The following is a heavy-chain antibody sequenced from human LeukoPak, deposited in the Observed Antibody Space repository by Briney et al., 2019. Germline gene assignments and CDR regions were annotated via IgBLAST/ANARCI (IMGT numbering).Heavy chain of an antibody. D-gene: IGHD6-19*01. CDR3: ARDSLIAVAGTIDY. CDR1: GGTFSSYA. Sequence: ASVKVSCKASGGTFSSYAISWVRQAPGQGLEWMGRIIPILGIANYAQKFQGRVTITADRSTSTAYMELSSLRSEDTAVYYCARDSLIAVAGTIDYWGQGTLVTVSS. V-gene: IGHV1-69*04. J-gene: IGHJ4*02. CDR2: IIPILGIA.